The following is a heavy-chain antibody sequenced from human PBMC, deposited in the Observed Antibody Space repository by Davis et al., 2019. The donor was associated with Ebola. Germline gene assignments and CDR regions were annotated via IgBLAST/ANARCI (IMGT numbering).Heavy chain of an antibody. Sequence: PGGSLRLSCAASGFTFSSYAMSWVRQAPGKGLEWVSAISGSGGSTYYADSVKGRFTISRDNSKNTLYLQMNSLRAEDTAVYYCAKVWYSGSYLEAEYFQHWGQGTLVTVSS. V-gene: IGHV3-23*01. D-gene: IGHD1-26*01. J-gene: IGHJ1*01. CDR3: AKVWYSGSYLEAEYFQH. CDR1: GFTFSSYA. CDR2: ISGSGGST.